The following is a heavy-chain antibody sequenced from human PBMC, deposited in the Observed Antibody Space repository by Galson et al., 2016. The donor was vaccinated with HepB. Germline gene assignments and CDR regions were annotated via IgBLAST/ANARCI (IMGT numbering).Heavy chain of an antibody. CDR3: AKGIAAAAPDY. CDR2: ISPNNGNT. V-gene: IGHV1-18*04. Sequence: SVKVSCKASGYTFTSYGISWVRQAPGQGLEWMGWISPNNGNTNYARKLQGRVTMTTDTSTSTAYMELRSLRSDDTAVYYCAKGIAAAAPDYWGQGTLVTVSS. D-gene: IGHD6-13*01. CDR1: GYTFTSYG. J-gene: IGHJ4*02.